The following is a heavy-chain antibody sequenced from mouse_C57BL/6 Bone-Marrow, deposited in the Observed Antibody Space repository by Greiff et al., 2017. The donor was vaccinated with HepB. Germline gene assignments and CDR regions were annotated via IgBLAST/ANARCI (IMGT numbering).Heavy chain of an antibody. Sequence: VQLVESGAELVKPGASVKLSCKASGYTFTSYWMHWVKQRPGQGLEWIGMIHPNSGSTNYNEKFKSKATLTVDKSSSTAYMQLSSLTSEDSAVYDCARRLWSYIYAMDYWGQGTSVTVSS. J-gene: IGHJ4*01. CDR1: GYTFTSYW. V-gene: IGHV1-64*01. D-gene: IGHD2-12*01. CDR2: IHPNSGST. CDR3: ARRLWSYIYAMDY.